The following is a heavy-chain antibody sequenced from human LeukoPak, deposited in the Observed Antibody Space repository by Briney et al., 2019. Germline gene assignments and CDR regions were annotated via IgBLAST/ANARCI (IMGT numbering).Heavy chain of an antibody. CDR3: ARVEMATIGQAGVFDY. Sequence: ASVKVSCKASGGTFSSYAISWGRQAPGQGLEWMGGIIPIFGTANYAQKFQGRVTITTDESTSTAYMELSSLRSEDTAVYYCARVEMATIGQAGVFDYWGQGTLVTVSS. CDR1: GGTFSSYA. CDR2: IIPIFGTA. D-gene: IGHD5-24*01. J-gene: IGHJ4*02. V-gene: IGHV1-69*05.